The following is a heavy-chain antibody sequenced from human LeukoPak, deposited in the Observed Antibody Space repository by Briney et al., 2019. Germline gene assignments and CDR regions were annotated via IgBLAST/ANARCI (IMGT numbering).Heavy chain of an antibody. V-gene: IGHV3-21*01. J-gene: IGHJ6*03. CDR1: GFTFFSYT. D-gene: IGHD3-22*01. Sequence: PGGSLRLSCAASGFTFFSYTMNWVRQAPGKGLEWVSSISSSSSYIYYADSVKGRFTISRDNAKNSLYLQMNSLRAEDTAVYYCARGFNYYDSSGYYYGGFSHGATYYYYYMDVWGKGTTVTVSS. CDR3: ARGFNYYDSSGYYYGGFSHGATYYYYYMDV. CDR2: ISSSSSYI.